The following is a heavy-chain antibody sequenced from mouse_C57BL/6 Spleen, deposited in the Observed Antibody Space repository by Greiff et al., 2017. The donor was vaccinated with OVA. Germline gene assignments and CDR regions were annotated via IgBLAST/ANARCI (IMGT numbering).Heavy chain of an antibody. CDR1: GYTFTSYW. D-gene: IGHD1-1*01. CDR3: ARAYYYGSSLALAY. Sequence: QVQLKQPGAELVRPGSSVKLSCKASGYTFTSYWMHWVKQRPIQGLEWIGNIDPSDSETHYNQKFKDKATLTVDKSSSTAYMQLSSLTSEDSAVYYCARAYYYGSSLALAYWGQGTLVTVSA. V-gene: IGHV1-52*01. J-gene: IGHJ3*01. CDR2: IDPSDSET.